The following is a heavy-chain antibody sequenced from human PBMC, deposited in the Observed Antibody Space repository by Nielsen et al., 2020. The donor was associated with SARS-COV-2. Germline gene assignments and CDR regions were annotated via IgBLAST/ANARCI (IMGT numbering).Heavy chain of an antibody. V-gene: IGHV4-30-4*01. Sequence: TFGDYAVMWVRQPPGKGLEWIGYIYYRGNAYYNPSLKSRVALSVDTSKNQFSLKLSSVTAADTAVYYCARGGATNYCSGGTCYYYALDVWGQGTTVTVSS. D-gene: IGHD2-15*01. CDR2: IYYRGNA. J-gene: IGHJ6*02. CDR3: ARGGATNYCSGGTCYYYALDV. CDR1: TFGDYA.